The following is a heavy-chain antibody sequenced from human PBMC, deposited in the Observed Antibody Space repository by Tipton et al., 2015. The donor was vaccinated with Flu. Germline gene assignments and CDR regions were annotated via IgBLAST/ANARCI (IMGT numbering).Heavy chain of an antibody. CDR2: IHHSGIT. J-gene: IGHJ4*02. CDR1: GDSIGSDYY. D-gene: IGHD2-15*01. CDR3: ARRDSYCSDTGSNTCPSPFEY. V-gene: IGHV4-38-2*01. Sequence: TLSLTCSVSGDSIGSDYYWGWIRQPPGKGLEWLGNIHHSGITYYNSSLKSRVTISVDKSNNQFSLRLVSVTATDTAVYYCARRDSYCSDTGSNTCPSPFEYWGQGTLVTVSS.